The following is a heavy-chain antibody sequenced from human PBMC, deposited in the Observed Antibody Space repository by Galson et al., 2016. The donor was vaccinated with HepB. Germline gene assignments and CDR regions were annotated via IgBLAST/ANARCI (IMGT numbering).Heavy chain of an antibody. J-gene: IGHJ5*02. V-gene: IGHV4-34*01. Sequence: SETLSLTCAVYGGSFSDYYWSWIRQSPGKGLGWIGEINHSGSANYNPSLKSRITISVDRSKNQFSLRLNSVTAADTAVYYCARGYGDSTVQLWFDPWGQGTLVTVFS. D-gene: IGHD4-17*01. CDR2: INHSGSA. CDR3: ARGYGDSTVQLWFDP. CDR1: GGSFSDYY.